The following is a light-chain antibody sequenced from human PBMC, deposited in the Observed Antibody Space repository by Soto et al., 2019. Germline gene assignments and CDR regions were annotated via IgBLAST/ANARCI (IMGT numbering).Light chain of an antibody. CDR2: GAS. CDR1: QSVSNNY. CDR3: QQYGSSGT. V-gene: IGKV3-20*01. J-gene: IGKJ1*01. Sequence: ENGLTQSPGTLSLSPGERATLSCMASQSVSNNYLAWYQQKPGQAPRLLIYGASNRATGIPDRFSGSGSGTDFTLTISRLEPEDFAVYYCQQYGSSGTFGQGTKVDI.